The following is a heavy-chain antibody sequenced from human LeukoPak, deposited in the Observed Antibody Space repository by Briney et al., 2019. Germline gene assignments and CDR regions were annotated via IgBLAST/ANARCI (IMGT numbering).Heavy chain of an antibody. CDR3: ARVGIAAAGTWYYFDY. D-gene: IGHD6-13*01. V-gene: IGHV3-30*01. CDR2: ISFDGSNK. CDR1: GFTFSSYA. Sequence: GGSLRLSCAASGFTFSSYAMHWVRQAPGKGLEWVAVISFDGSNKYYADSVKGRFTISRDNSKNTLYLQMNSLRAEDTAVYYCARVGIAAAGTWYYFDYWGQGILVTVSS. J-gene: IGHJ4*02.